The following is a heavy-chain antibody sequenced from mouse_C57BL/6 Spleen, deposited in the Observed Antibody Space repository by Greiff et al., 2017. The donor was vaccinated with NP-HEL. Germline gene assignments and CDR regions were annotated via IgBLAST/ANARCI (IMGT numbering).Heavy chain of an antibody. D-gene: IGHD1-1*01. Sequence: QVQLQQPGAELVKPGASVKLSCKASGYTFTSYWMHWVKQRPGRGLEWIGRIDPNSGGTKYNEKFKSKATLTVDKPSSTAYMQRSSLTSEDSAVYYCAQGGSSYPYAMDYWGQGTSVTVSS. CDR2: IDPNSGGT. V-gene: IGHV1-72*01. J-gene: IGHJ4*01. CDR3: AQGGSSYPYAMDY. CDR1: GYTFTSYW.